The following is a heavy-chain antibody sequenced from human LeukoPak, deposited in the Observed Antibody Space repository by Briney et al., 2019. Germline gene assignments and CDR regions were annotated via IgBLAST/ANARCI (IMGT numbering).Heavy chain of an antibody. D-gene: IGHD4-17*01. J-gene: IGHJ4*02. V-gene: IGHV4-39*07. CDR2: IYYSGST. Sequence: SETLSLTCTVSGGSISSSSYYWGWIRRPPGKGLEWIGSIYYSGSTYYNPSLKSRVTISVDTSKNQFSLKLSSVTAADTAVYYCARDPGYYGDPRNYFDYWGQGTLVTVSS. CDR1: GGSISSSSYY. CDR3: ARDPGYYGDPRNYFDY.